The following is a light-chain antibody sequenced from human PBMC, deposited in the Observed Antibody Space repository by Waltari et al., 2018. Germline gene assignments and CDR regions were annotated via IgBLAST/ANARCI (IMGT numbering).Light chain of an antibody. Sequence: QSALTQPASVSGSPGQSITISCTGTSSDVGGYNYVSWYQQHPGKAPKLMIYEVSNRPSGISNRFSGSKSGSTACLTISGLQAEDEADYYCCSYTSRKTRLFGGGTKVTVL. CDR3: CSYTSRKTRL. V-gene: IGLV2-14*01. J-gene: IGLJ2*01. CDR1: SSDVGGYNY. CDR2: EVS.